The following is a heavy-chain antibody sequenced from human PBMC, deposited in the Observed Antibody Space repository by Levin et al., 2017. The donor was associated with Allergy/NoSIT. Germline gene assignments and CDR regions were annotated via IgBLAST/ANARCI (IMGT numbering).Heavy chain of an antibody. V-gene: IGHV3-9*01. CDR1: GFTFDDYT. D-gene: IGHD6-19*01. Sequence: GGSLRLSCVASGFTFDDYTMHWVRQAPGKGLEWVSGISWNGGTIGYADSVKGRFTISRDNAKNSLYLQMDSLRAEDTALYYCAKEGRIGVAGLDYWGQGTLVTVSS. CDR3: AKEGRIGVAGLDY. J-gene: IGHJ4*02. CDR2: ISWNGGTI.